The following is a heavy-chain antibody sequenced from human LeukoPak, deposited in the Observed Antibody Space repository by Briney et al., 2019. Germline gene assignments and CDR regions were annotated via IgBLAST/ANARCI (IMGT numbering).Heavy chain of an antibody. Sequence: SETLSLTCAVYGGSFSGYYWSWIRQPPGKGLEWIGYIYYSGSTNYNPSLKSRVTISVDTSKNQFSLKLSSVTAADTAVYYCARGHLYYYDSSGYYPYYYYMDVWGKGTTVTVSS. CDR3: ARGHLYYYDSSGYYPYYYYMDV. V-gene: IGHV4-59*01. CDR1: GGSFSGYY. D-gene: IGHD3-22*01. J-gene: IGHJ6*03. CDR2: IYYSGST.